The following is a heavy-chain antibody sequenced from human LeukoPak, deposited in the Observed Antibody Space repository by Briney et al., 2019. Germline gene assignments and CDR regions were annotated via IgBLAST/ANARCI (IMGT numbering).Heavy chain of an antibody. CDR2: INSDGSST. CDR1: GFTFSSYW. J-gene: IGHJ4*02. V-gene: IGHV3-74*01. CDR3: AREGIAVAGRGDY. D-gene: IGHD6-19*01. Sequence: GGSLRLSCAASGFTFSSYWMHWVRQAPGKGLVWVSRINSDGSSTSYADSGKGRFTISRDNAKNTLYLQMNRLRAEDTAVYYCAREGIAVAGRGDYWGQGTLVTVSS.